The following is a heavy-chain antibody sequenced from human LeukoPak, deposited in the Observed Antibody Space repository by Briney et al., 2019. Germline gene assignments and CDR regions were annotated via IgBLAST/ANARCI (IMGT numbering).Heavy chain of an antibody. V-gene: IGHV3-15*01. D-gene: IGHD3-22*01. CDR3: TIYYYDSSGYYSGFDP. Sequence: PGGSLRLYCAASGFTFSNAWMSWVRQAPGKGLEWVGRIKSKTDGGTTDYAAPVKGRFTISRDDSKNTLYLQMNSLKTEDTAVYYCTIYYYDSSGYYSGFDPWGQGTLVTVSS. CDR2: IKSKTDGGTT. CDR1: GFTFSNAW. J-gene: IGHJ5*02.